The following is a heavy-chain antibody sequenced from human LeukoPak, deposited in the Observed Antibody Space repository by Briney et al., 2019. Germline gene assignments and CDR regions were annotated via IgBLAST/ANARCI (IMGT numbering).Heavy chain of an antibody. Sequence: GGSLRLSCAASRFTFNSYPMTWVRPAPAKGLEWVSGISGSGGSTYYADAVKGRFTISRDNSKNTLYLQMNSLRAEDTAVYYCAKVAPGIAVAGGYFDYWGQGTLVTVSS. CDR1: RFTFNSYP. V-gene: IGHV3-23*01. CDR3: AKVAPGIAVAGGYFDY. J-gene: IGHJ4*02. CDR2: ISGSGGST. D-gene: IGHD6-19*01.